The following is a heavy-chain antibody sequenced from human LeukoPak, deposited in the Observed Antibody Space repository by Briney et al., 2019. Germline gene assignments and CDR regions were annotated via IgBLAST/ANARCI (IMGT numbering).Heavy chain of an antibody. D-gene: IGHD6-13*01. J-gene: IGHJ3*02. V-gene: IGHV1-24*01. CDR1: GYTLTELS. Sequence: ASVKVSCKVSGYTLTELSMHWVRQAPGKGLEWMGGFDPEDGETIYAQKFQGRVTMTEDTSTDTAYMELSSLRSEDTAVYYCARASDIAAAGTEAFDIWGQGTMVTVSS. CDR2: FDPEDGET. CDR3: ARASDIAAAGTEAFDI.